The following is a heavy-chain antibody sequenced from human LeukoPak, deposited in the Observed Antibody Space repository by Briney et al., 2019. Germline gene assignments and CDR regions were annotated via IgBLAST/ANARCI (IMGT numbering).Heavy chain of an antibody. CDR1: GGSISSGSYY. CDR3: ARGTGNAFDI. D-gene: IGHD1-14*01. V-gene: IGHV4-61*02. J-gene: IGHJ3*02. CDR2: IYTSGST. Sequence: SQTLSLTCTVSGGSISSGSYYWSWIRQPAGKGLEWIGRIYTSGSTNYNPSLKSRVTISVDTSKNQFSLKLSSVTAADTAVYYCARGTGNAFDIWGQGTMVTVS.